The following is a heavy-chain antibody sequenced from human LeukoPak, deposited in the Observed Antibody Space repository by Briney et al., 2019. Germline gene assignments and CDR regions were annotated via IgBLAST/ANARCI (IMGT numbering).Heavy chain of an antibody. CDR3: AHSLEYSYGYRGYYYYYYMDV. Sequence: SGPTLVKPTQTLTLTCTFSGFSLSTSGVGVGWIRQPPGKALEWLALIYWNDDKRYSPSLKSRLTITKDTCKTQVVLTMTNMDPVDTATYYCAHSLEYSYGYRGYYYYYYMDVWGKGTTVTVSS. J-gene: IGHJ6*03. CDR1: GFSLSTSGVG. CDR2: IYWNDDK. D-gene: IGHD5-18*01. V-gene: IGHV2-5*01.